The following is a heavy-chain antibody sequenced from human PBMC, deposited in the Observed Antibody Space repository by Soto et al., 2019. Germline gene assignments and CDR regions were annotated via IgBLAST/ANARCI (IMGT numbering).Heavy chain of an antibody. J-gene: IGHJ6*02. V-gene: IGHV4-34*01. CDR1: GGSFSGYY. Sequence: PSETLSLTCAVYGGSFSGYYWSWIRQPPGKGLEWIGEINHSGSTNYNPSLKSRVTISVDTSKNQFSLKLSSVTAADTAVYYCARDTIFSWDYYYGMDVWGQGTTVTVS. CDR3: ARDTIFSWDYYYGMDV. CDR2: INHSGST. D-gene: IGHD3-3*01.